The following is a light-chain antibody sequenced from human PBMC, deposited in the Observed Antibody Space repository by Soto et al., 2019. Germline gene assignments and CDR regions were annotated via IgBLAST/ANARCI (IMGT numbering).Light chain of an antibody. CDR2: DAS. CDR1: QSVSSY. V-gene: IGKV3-11*01. J-gene: IGKJ2*01. Sequence: EIVLTQSPATLSLPPGERATLSCRASQSVSSYLAWYQQKPGQAPRLLIYDASNWATGSPARFTRSGSATAFTLTITSLEPADFAVYYCQQPTNWPRTFGQGAKLQIK. CDR3: QQPTNWPRT.